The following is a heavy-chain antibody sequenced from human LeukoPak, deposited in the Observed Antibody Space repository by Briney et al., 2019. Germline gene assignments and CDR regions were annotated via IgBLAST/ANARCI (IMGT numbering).Heavy chain of an antibody. CDR2: ISYNSGSI. CDR1: GFTFDDYA. J-gene: IGHJ4*02. Sequence: GGSLRLSCAASGFTFDDYAMHWVRQSPGKGLEWVSSISYNSGSIDYADSVKGRFTISRDNAKNYLYVQMNSLRTEDTALYYCAKGYRTGRWLPLDYWGQGTLVTVSS. CDR3: AKGYRTGRWLPLDY. V-gene: IGHV3-9*01. D-gene: IGHD5-24*01.